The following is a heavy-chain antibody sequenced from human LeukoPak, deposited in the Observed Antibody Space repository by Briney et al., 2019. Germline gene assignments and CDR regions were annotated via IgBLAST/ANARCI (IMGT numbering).Heavy chain of an antibody. Sequence: GSVKVSCKASGYTFTGYYMHWVRQAPGQGLEWMGWISAYNGNTNYAQKLQGRVTMTTDTSTSTAYMELRSLRSDDTAVYYCARGDGVAAAGTNWFDPWGQGTLVTVSS. D-gene: IGHD6-13*01. CDR3: ARGDGVAAAGTNWFDP. V-gene: IGHV1-18*04. CDR1: GYTFTGYY. J-gene: IGHJ5*02. CDR2: ISAYNGNT.